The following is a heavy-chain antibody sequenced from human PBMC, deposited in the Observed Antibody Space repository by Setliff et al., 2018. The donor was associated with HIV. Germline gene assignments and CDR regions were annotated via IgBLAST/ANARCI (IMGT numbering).Heavy chain of an antibody. J-gene: IGHJ6*03. D-gene: IGHD2-15*01. CDR2: IGSSGNYI. CDR1: EFTFSSYS. CDR3: ARILGQKRYYYFYMDV. Sequence: GESLKISCAASEFTFSSYSMNWVRQDPGKGLEWVSSIGSSGNYIYYADSVKGRFTISRDNAKNSLYLQMNRLRAEDTAVYYCARILGQKRYYYFYMDVWGKGTTVTVSS. V-gene: IGHV3-21*01.